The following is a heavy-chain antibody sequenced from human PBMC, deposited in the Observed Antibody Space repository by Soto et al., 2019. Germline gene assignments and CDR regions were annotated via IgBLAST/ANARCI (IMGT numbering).Heavy chain of an antibody. Sequence: QVQLQQWGAGLLKPSETLSLTCAVYGGSFSGYYWSWIRQPPGKGLEWIGEINHSGSTNYNPSLKSRVTISVDTSKNQLSLKLSSVTAADTAVYYCARGSHTVRGVISRYRYYFDYWGQGTLVTVSS. CDR3: ARGSHTVRGVISRYRYYFDY. V-gene: IGHV4-34*01. CDR2: INHSGST. CDR1: GGSFSGYY. D-gene: IGHD3-10*01. J-gene: IGHJ4*02.